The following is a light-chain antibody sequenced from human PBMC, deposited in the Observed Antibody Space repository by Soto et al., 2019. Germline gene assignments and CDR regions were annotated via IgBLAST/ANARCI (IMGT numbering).Light chain of an antibody. J-gene: IGKJ5*01. CDR2: DAS. CDR1: QSVSSY. V-gene: IGKV3-11*01. Sequence: EIVLTQSPATLSSSPGERATLSWGASQSVSSYLAWYQQKPGQAPRLPIYDASNRATGIPARFSGSGSGTDITPTISSLEPEDFAVYYCQQRSNWPPITFGQGTRLEIK. CDR3: QQRSNWPPIT.